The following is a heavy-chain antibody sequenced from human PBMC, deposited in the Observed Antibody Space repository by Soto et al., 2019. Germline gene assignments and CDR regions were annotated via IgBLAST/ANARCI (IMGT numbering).Heavy chain of an antibody. J-gene: IGHJ6*02. V-gene: IGHV4-61*01. CDR1: GGSVSTGSYD. CDR2: IFFTGSA. Sequence: PSETLSLTCTVSGGSVSTGSYDWSWIRQPPGKGLEWIGKIFFTGSAHYNPSLRNRVTMSVDTSKDQFSLTLTSVTAADTAVYYCARDGHGMDVWGRGTTVTVSS. CDR3: ARDGHGMDV.